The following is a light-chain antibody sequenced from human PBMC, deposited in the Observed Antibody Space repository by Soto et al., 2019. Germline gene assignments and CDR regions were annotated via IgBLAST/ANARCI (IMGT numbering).Light chain of an antibody. CDR1: QSVSSNF. CDR2: AAS. CDR3: QQYGSSPFT. V-gene: IGKV3-20*01. J-gene: IGKJ3*01. Sequence: EIVLTQSPGTLSLSPGEGATLSCRASQSVSSNFLAWYQQKPGQAPRLLIYAASSSATGISDRFSGSGSETDFTFTIRRLEPEDFAVYYCQQYGSSPFTFGPGTKVELK.